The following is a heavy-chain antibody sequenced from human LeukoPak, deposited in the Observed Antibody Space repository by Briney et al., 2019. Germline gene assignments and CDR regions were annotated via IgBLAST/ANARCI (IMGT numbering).Heavy chain of an antibody. Sequence: SETLSLTCTVSGYSISSGYYWGWIRQPPGKGLEWIGSIYHSGSTYYNPSLKSRVTISVDTSKNQFSLKLSSVTAADTAVYYCARALPGLLRYWGQGTLVTVSS. CDR3: ARALPGLLRY. V-gene: IGHV4-38-2*02. CDR2: IYHSGST. J-gene: IGHJ4*02. CDR1: GYSISSGYY. D-gene: IGHD2/OR15-2a*01.